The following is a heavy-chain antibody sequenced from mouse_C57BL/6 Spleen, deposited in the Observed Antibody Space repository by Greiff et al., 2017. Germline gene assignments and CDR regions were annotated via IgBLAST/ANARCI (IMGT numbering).Heavy chain of an antibody. D-gene: IGHD3-2*02. CDR1: GYTFTDYY. Sequence: QVQLKQSGAELVRPGASVKLSCKASGYTFTDYYINWVKQRPGQGLEWIARIYPGSGNTYYNEKFKGKATLTAEKSSSTAYMQLSSLTSEDSAVYFCARERLHYFDYWGQGTTLTVSS. V-gene: IGHV1-76*01. CDR2: IYPGSGNT. CDR3: ARERLHYFDY. J-gene: IGHJ2*01.